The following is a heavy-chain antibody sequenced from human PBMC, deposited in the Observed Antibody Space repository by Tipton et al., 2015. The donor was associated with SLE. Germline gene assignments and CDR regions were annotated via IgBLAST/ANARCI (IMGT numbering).Heavy chain of an antibody. D-gene: IGHD4-11*01. J-gene: IGHJ5*02. V-gene: IGHV1-18*01. CDR2: IGAYNGDT. CDR1: GYTVTSYG. Sequence: QVQLVQSGAEVKKPGASVKVSCKASGYTVTSYGINWVRQAPGQGLEWMGWIGAYNGDTNYAQKVQGRITMTTDTSTSTAYMELRSLRSDDTAVYYCARDRTWVTTVTTNWFDPWGQGTLVTVSS. CDR3: ARDRTWVTTVTTNWFDP.